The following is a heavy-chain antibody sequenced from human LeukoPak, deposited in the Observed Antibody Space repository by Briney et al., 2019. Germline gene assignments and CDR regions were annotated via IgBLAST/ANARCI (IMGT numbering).Heavy chain of an antibody. D-gene: IGHD2-21*02. CDR2: IIPIFGIA. CDR3: ARDSCGGDCYPGSYAFDI. Sequence: ASVKVSCKASGGTFSSYAISWVRQAPGQGLEWMGGIIPIFGIANYAQKFQGRVTITTDESTSTAYMELSSLRSEDTAVYYCARDSCGGDCYPGSYAFDIWGQGTMVTVSS. V-gene: IGHV1-69*05. CDR1: GGTFSSYA. J-gene: IGHJ3*02.